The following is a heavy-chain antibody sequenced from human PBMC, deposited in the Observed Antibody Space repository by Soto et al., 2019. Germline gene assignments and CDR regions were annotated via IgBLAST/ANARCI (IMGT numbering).Heavy chain of an antibody. CDR1: GFTFSSYS. CDR3: ARDRSQRCGWYVPDVFDI. J-gene: IGHJ3*02. D-gene: IGHD6-19*01. CDR2: ISSSSSYI. V-gene: IGHV3-21*01. Sequence: EVQLVESGGGLVKPGGSLRLSCAASGFTFSSYSMNWVRQAPGKGLEWVSSISSSSSYIYYADSVKGRITISRDNAKNSLYQQMNSLRAEDTAVYYCARDRSQRCGWYVPDVFDIWGQGTMVTVSS.